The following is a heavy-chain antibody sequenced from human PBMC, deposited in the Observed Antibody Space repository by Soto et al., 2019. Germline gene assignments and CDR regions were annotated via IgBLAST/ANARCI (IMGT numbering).Heavy chain of an antibody. CDR2: IYVSGST. CDR1: GGSISSGNYF. Sequence: QVQLQESGPGLVKPSQTLSLTCNVSGGSISSGNYFWSWIRQHPGKGLEWIGYIYVSGSTYYNPPLKSRVTMSVDTSKNQCSLKLSSVTAADTAVYYCARESRGNSLCDPWGQGTLVTVSS. J-gene: IGHJ5*02. D-gene: IGHD3-16*01. V-gene: IGHV4-31*03. CDR3: ARESRGNSLCDP.